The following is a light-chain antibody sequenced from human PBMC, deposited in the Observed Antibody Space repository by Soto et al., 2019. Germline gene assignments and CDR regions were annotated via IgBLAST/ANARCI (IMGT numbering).Light chain of an antibody. CDR2: GTP. CDR1: QNVDSY. Sequence: EIVLTQSPDTLSLSPGERATVSCSASQNVDSYLAWYQHKPGQAPRLLIYGTPSRAIGIPGMFSGSGSGTDFTLTISRVEPEDFAVYHCQQYATTPTTFGQGARLDTK. V-gene: IGKV3-20*01. CDR3: QQYATTPTT. J-gene: IGKJ5*01.